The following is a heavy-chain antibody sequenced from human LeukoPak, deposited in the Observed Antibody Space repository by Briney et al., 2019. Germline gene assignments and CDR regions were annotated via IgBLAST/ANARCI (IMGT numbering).Heavy chain of an antibody. CDR2: ICYSGSS. Sequence: SQTLSLTCTVSGGSINNGGYYWSWIRQHPGKGLEWIGYICYSGSSYYNPSLRSRVTISVDTSKNHFSLKLSSVTAADTAVYYCARNRDGYNSFDYWGQGTLVTVSS. V-gene: IGHV4-31*03. CDR3: ARNRDGYNSFDY. D-gene: IGHD5-24*01. CDR1: GGSINNGGYY. J-gene: IGHJ4*02.